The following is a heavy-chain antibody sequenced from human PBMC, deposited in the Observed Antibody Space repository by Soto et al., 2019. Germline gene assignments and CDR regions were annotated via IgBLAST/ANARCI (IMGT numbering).Heavy chain of an antibody. CDR3: ARYCFNINCRKYNYYGMEV. CDR1: GGTFSSYA. J-gene: IGHJ6*02. CDR2: IIPMFDTT. D-gene: IGHD1-1*01. V-gene: IGHV1-69*06. Sequence: QLVQSGAEVKRPGSSVKVSCKAPGGTFSSYAISWVRQAPGQGLEWMGGIIPMFDTTNYGQKFQGRLTITADKSTNTAYMVLSSLRSADTAVYYCARYCFNINCRKYNYYGMEVWGQGTTVTVPS.